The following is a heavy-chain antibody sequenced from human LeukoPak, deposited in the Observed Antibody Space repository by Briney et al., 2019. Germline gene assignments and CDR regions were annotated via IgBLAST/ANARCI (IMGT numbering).Heavy chain of an antibody. J-gene: IGHJ4*02. CDR3: ARAYYDSSGIFDY. D-gene: IGHD3-22*01. V-gene: IGHV4-59*01. CDR2: IYYSGST. Sequence: SETLSLTCTVSGGSISSYYWSWIRQPPGKGLEWIGYIYYSGSTNYKPSLKSRVTISVDTSKNQFSLKLSSVTAADTAVYYCARAYYDSSGIFDYWGQGTLVTVSS. CDR1: GGSISSYY.